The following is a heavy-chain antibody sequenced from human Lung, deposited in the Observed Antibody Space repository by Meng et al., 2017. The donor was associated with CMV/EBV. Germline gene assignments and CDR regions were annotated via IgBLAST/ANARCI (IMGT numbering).Heavy chain of an antibody. V-gene: IGHV1-69*05. J-gene: IGHJ6*04. D-gene: IGHD2-2*01. CDR2: IIPIFGTA. CDR3: ARGGYQLLVYYYYYGMDV. Sequence: SVXVSXKASGGTFSSYAISWVRQAPGQGLEWMGGIIPIFGTANYAQKFQGRVTITTDESTSTAYMELSSLRSEDTAVYYCARGGYQLLVYYYYYGMDVWRGGXTVTVSS. CDR1: GGTFSSYA.